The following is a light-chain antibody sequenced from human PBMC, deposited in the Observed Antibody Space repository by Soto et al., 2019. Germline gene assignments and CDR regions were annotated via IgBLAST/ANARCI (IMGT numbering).Light chain of an antibody. CDR1: QSVSSTY. CDR3: QQYNNWPT. V-gene: IGKV3-15*01. CDR2: GAS. Sequence: EIVLTQSPGPLSLSPGERSTLSXXASQSVSSTYLAWYQQKPGQAPRLLIYGASTRATGIPARFSGSGSGTEFTLTISSLQSEDFAVYYCQQYNNWPTFGQGTKVDIK. J-gene: IGKJ1*01.